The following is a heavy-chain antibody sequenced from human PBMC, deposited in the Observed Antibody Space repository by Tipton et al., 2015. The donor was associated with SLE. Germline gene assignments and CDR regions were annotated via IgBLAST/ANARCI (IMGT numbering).Heavy chain of an antibody. CDR1: GGSISSSSYY. J-gene: IGHJ4*02. CDR2: IYYSGST. CDR3: ARDRLYYDLDY. D-gene: IGHD2-8*01. Sequence: TLSLTCTVSGGSISSSSYYWGWIRQPPGKGLEWIGYIYYSGSTYYNPSLKSRVTISVDTSKNQFSLKLSSVTAADTAMYYCARDRLYYDLDYWGQGTLVAVSS. V-gene: IGHV4-39*07.